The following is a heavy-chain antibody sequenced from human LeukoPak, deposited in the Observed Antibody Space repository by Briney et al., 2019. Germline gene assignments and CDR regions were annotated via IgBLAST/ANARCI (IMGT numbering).Heavy chain of an antibody. D-gene: IGHD3-22*01. CDR3: ATYYDSSGYFDY. Sequence: SETLSLTCTVSGYSISSGYYWGWIRQPPGKGLEWIGSIYHSGRTYYNPSLKSRVTISVDTSKNQFSLKLSSVTAADTAVYYCATYYDSSGYFDYWGQGTLVTVSS. J-gene: IGHJ4*02. CDR2: IYHSGRT. V-gene: IGHV4-38-2*02. CDR1: GYSISSGYY.